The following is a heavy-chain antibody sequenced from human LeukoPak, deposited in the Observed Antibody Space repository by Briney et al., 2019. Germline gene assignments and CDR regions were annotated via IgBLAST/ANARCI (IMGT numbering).Heavy chain of an antibody. V-gene: IGHV3-64D*06. CDR2: ISSNGGST. D-gene: IGHD6-13*01. CDR1: GFTFSSYA. CDR3: VKGSGAAAGYYFDY. J-gene: IGHJ4*02. Sequence: PGGSLRLSCSASGFTFSSYAMHWVRQAPGKGLEYVSAISSNGGSTYYADSVKGRFTISRDNSKNTLYLQMSGLRAEDTAVYYCVKGSGAAAGYYFDYWGQGTLVTVSS.